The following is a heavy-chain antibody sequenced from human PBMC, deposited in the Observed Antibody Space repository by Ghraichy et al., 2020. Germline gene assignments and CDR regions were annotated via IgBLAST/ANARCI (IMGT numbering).Heavy chain of an antibody. CDR3: ARDIGVVGIHYFDF. V-gene: IGHV3-48*02. D-gene: IGHD1-26*01. CDR2: ISASGRTK. Sequence: GESLNISCAASGFTLSSHSMNWVRQAPGKELEWVSYISASGRTKYYADSVKGRFSISRDNGKNSLFLQMNSLRDEDTAVYYCARDIGVVGIHYFDFWGQGSRVTVSS. CDR1: GFTLSSHS. J-gene: IGHJ4*02.